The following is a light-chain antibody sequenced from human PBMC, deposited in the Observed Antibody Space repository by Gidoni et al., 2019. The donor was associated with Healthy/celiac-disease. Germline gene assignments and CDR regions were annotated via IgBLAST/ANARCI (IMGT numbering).Light chain of an antibody. CDR3: QQYNSDSFT. V-gene: IGKV1-5*03. CDR1: QSISSW. Sequence: DIQMTQSPSTLSASVGDRVTITCRASQSISSWLAWYQQKPGKAPKLLIYKASSLESGVPSRFSGSGSGTEFTLTISSLQPDDFATYYCQQYNSDSFTFGPXTKVDIK. CDR2: KAS. J-gene: IGKJ3*01.